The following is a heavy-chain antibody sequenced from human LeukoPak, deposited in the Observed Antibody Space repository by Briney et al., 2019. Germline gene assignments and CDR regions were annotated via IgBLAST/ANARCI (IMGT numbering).Heavy chain of an antibody. CDR2: IDPSDSYT. J-gene: IGHJ4*02. Sequence: GESLKISCKGSGYSFISYWISWVRQMPGKGLEWMGRIDPSDSYTKYSPSFQGHVTISADKSITTAYPQWSSLKASDTAMYYCARHAGQNSGYDPLREWGQGTLVTVSS. CDR1: GYSFISYW. CDR3: ARHAGQNSGYDPLRE. D-gene: IGHD5-12*01. V-gene: IGHV5-10-1*01.